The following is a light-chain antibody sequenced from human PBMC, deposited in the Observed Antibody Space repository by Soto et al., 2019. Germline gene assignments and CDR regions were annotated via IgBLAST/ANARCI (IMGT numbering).Light chain of an antibody. CDR1: SSDVGGYNY. CDR3: CSYAGSYV. J-gene: IGLJ1*01. Sequence: QPVLTQPRSVFGAPRQSVTISCTGNSSDVGGYNYVSWYQQHPGKAPKLMIYDVSKRPSGVPDRFSGSKSGNTASLTISGLQAEDEADYYCCSYAGSYVFGTGTKVTVL. V-gene: IGLV2-11*01. CDR2: DVS.